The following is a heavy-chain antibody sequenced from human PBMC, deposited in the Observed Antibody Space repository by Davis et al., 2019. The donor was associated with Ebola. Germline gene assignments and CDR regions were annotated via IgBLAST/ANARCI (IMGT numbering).Heavy chain of an antibody. Sequence: GGSLRLSCAASGFTFSNYGMHWVRQAPGKGLEWVAVISYDGSNTYYADSVKGRFTISRDNSKNTLFLQMNSLRAEDTAVYYCAKDYYDSTGRYFDYWGQGTLVTVSS. D-gene: IGHD3-22*01. J-gene: IGHJ4*02. CDR3: AKDYYDSTGRYFDY. CDR2: ISYDGSNT. CDR1: GFTFSNYG. V-gene: IGHV3-30*18.